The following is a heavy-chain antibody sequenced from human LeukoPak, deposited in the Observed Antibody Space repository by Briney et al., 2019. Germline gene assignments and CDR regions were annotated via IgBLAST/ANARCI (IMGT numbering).Heavy chain of an antibody. V-gene: IGHV3-23*01. J-gene: IGHJ4*02. Sequence: GGSLRLSCAAPGFTFSSYAMSWVRQAPGKGLEWVSAISGSGGSTYYADSAKGRFTISRDNSKNTLYLQMNRLRAGDTGVYYCAKDGEGGGYDILTGYEPEYYFDYWGQGTLVTVSS. D-gene: IGHD3-9*01. CDR2: ISGSGGST. CDR1: GFTFSSYA. CDR3: AKDGEGGGYDILTGYEPEYYFDY.